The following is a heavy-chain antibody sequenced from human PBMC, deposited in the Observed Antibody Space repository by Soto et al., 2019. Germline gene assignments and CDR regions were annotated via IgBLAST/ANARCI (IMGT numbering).Heavy chain of an antibody. V-gene: IGHV1-46*01. Sequence: QVQLMQSGAEVKKPGASVKVSGKASGYTFTSYNVHWVRQAPGQGLEWMGIIYASGGSTTYAQNFQGRLTVTRDTSTSTVYMELSSLRSDDTAVYYCFRGGFPDYGKEGRYWGQGTLVTVSS. CDR1: GYTFTSYN. CDR2: IYASGGST. D-gene: IGHD4-17*01. CDR3: FRGGFPDYGKEGRY. J-gene: IGHJ4*02.